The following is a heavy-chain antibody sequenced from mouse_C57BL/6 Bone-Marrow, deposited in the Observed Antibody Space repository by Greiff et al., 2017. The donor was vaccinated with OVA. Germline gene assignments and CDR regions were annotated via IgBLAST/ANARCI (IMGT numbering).Heavy chain of an antibody. CDR3: TTESSGLYYFDY. V-gene: IGHV14-1*01. J-gene: IGHJ2*01. CDR1: GFNIKDYY. Sequence: VQLKQSGAELVRPGASVKLSCTASGFNIKDYYMHWVKQRPEQGLEWIGRIDPEDGDTEYAPKFQGKATMTADTSSNTAYLQLSSLTSEDTAVYYCTTESSGLYYFDYWGQGTTLTVSS. CDR2: IDPEDGDT. D-gene: IGHD3-2*02.